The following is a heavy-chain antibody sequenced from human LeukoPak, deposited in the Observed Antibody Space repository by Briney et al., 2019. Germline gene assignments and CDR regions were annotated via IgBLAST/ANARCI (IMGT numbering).Heavy chain of an antibody. J-gene: IGHJ3*02. CDR2: IYYSGST. CDR1: GGSISSSSYY. V-gene: IGHV4-39*07. Sequence: SETLSLTCTVSGGSISSSSYYWGWIRQPPGKGLEWIGSIYYSGSTYYNPSLKSRVTISVDTSKNQFSLKLSSVTAADTAVYYCARVGHAFDMWGQGTMVTVSS. CDR3: ARVGHAFDM.